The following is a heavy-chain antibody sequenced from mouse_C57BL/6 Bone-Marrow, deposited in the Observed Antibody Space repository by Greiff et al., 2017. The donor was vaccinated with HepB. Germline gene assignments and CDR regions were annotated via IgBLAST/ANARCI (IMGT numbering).Heavy chain of an antibody. CDR3: DRYYYGSSCDYYAMDY. D-gene: IGHD1-1*01. CDR2: IHPSDSDT. V-gene: IGHV1-74*01. J-gene: IGHJ4*01. Sequence: QVQLQQPGAELVKPGASVKVSCKASGYTFTSYWMHWVKQRPGQGLEWIGRIHPSDSDTNYNQKFKGKATLTVDKSSSTAYMQLSSLTSEDSAVYYGDRYYYGSSCDYYAMDYWGQGTSVTVSS. CDR1: GYTFTSYW.